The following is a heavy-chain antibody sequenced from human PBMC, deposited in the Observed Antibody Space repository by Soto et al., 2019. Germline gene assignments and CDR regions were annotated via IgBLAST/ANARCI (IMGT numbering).Heavy chain of an antibody. Sequence: QLVESGGDLVQPGGSLRLSCAASGFTFSDSWITWIRQAPGKGLEWVAHINQGGSETNYLDSVKGRFTITRDNAKNSMFLQLNSLRDEDTAVYYCGRGHYGLDVWGQGTTVTVSS. CDR1: GFTFSDSW. CDR2: INQGGSET. CDR3: GRGHYGLDV. J-gene: IGHJ6*02. V-gene: IGHV3-7*04.